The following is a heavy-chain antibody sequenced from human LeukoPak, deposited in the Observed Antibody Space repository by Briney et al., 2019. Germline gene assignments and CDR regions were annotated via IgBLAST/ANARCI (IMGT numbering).Heavy chain of an antibody. V-gene: IGHV3-7*01. CDR2: IKYDGSEK. CDR3: ATDYGGGYFDY. J-gene: IGHJ4*02. CDR1: GFSFSSSW. D-gene: IGHD4-23*01. Sequence: GGSLRLSCTASGFSFSSSWMSWVRQAPGKGLEWVANIKYDGSEKYYVDSVKGRFTISRDNAKNSLYLQMDSLGAEVTAVYYCATDYGGGYFDYWGQGTLVTVSS.